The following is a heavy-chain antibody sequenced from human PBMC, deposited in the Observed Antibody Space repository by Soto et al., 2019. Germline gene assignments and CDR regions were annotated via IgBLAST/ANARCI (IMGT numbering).Heavy chain of an antibody. CDR1: GYTFTSYG. D-gene: IGHD4-17*01. CDR2: ISADNGNT. J-gene: IGHJ3*02. V-gene: IGHV1-18*01. Sequence: QVQLVQSGAEVKKPGASVKVSCKASGYTFTSYGISWVRQAPGQGLEGKGLISADNGNTNYAQKRQGRVTMTPDTSTSTAYMELRSLRSDDTAVYYCARDTASGSTVTSEIAFDIWGQGKMVTVS. CDR3: ARDTASGSTVTSEIAFDI.